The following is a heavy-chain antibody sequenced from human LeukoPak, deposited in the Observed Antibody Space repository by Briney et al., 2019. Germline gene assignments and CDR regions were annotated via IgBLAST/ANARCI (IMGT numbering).Heavy chain of an antibody. CDR2: IIPIFGTA. D-gene: IGHD6-19*01. J-gene: IGHJ4*02. CDR1: GGTFSSYA. CDR3: AREGSGWYRDEWGFGY. Sequence: SVKVSCKASGGTFSSYAISWVRQAPGQGLEWMGGIIPIFGTANYAQKFQGRVTITADKSTSTAYMELSSLRSEDTAVYYCAREGSGWYRDEWGFGYWGQGTLVTVSS. V-gene: IGHV1-69*06.